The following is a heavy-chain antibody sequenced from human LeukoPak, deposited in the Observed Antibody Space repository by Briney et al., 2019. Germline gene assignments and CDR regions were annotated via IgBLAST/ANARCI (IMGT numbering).Heavy chain of an antibody. CDR2: FDPEDGET. V-gene: IGHV1-24*01. J-gene: IGHJ4*02. D-gene: IGHD1-26*01. CDR3: ATRMNSGSYLFGFDY. CDR1: GYTLTELS. Sequence: ASGKVSCKVSGYTLTELSMHWVRQAPGKGVGWGGGFDPEDGETIYAQKFQGRVTMTEDTSTDTAYMELSSLRSEDTAVYYCATRMNSGSYLFGFDYWGQGTLVTVSS.